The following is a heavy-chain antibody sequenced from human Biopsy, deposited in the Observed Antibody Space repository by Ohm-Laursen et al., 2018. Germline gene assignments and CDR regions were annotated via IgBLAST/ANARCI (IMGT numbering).Heavy chain of an antibody. V-gene: IGHV3-23*01. J-gene: IGHJ5*02. Sequence: SLRLSCAASGFIFSRNDMSWVRQAPEKGLGWVSGISGSGASTYYADSVKGRFTISRDNSKNTLFLQMDSLRADDTAVYYCVKAYSAIYWFDPWGQGTLVTVSS. CDR3: VKAYSAIYWFDP. CDR1: GFIFSRND. D-gene: IGHD2-21*01. CDR2: ISGSGAST.